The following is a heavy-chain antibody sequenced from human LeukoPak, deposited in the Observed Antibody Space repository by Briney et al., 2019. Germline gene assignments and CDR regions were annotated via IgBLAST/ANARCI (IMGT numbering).Heavy chain of an antibody. J-gene: IGHJ4*02. CDR2: ISSSSSYI. V-gene: IGHV3-21*01. Sequence: GGSLRLSCAASRFTFSSYSMNWVRQAPGKGLEWVSSISSSSSYIYYADSVKGRFTISRDNAKNSLYLQMNSLRAEDTAVYYCAVSSSWYERVDYWGQGTLVTVSS. CDR1: RFTFSSYS. CDR3: AVSSSWYERVDY. D-gene: IGHD6-13*01.